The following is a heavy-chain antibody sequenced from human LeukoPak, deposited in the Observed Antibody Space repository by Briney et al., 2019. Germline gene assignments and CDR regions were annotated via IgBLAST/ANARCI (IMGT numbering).Heavy chain of an antibody. CDR2: IYYSGST. CDR1: GGSISSGDYY. J-gene: IGHJ6*03. D-gene: IGHD3-3*01. CDR3: ARLGNSTIFGVVTYYYYYYMDV. V-gene: IGHV4-30-4*08. Sequence: PSETLSLTCTVSGGSISSGDYYWSWIRQPPGKGLEWIGYIYYSGSTYYNPSLKSRVTISVDTSKNQFSLKLSSVTAADTAVYYCARLGNSTIFGVVTYYYYYYMDVWGKGTTVTVSS.